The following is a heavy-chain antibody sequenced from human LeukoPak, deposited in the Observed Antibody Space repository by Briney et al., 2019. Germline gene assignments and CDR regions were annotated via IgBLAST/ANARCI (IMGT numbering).Heavy chain of an antibody. V-gene: IGHV4-61*01. D-gene: IGHD1-26*01. Sequence: SETLSLTCTVSGGSVNSGSYYCNWIRQPPGKGLEWIGYIYYSGSTNYNPSLKSRVTISVDTSKNQFSLKLSSVTAADTAVYYCARAAYSGSYHSDYWGQGTLVTVSS. CDR1: GGSVNSGSYY. CDR2: IYYSGST. J-gene: IGHJ4*02. CDR3: ARAAYSGSYHSDY.